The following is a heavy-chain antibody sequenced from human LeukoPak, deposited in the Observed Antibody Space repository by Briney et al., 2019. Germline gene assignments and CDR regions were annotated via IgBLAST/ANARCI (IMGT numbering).Heavy chain of an antibody. J-gene: IGHJ4*01. D-gene: IGHD4-11*01. V-gene: IGHV3-33*01. CDR2: IWSDGSNR. CDR1: GFIFSHYG. Sequence: GGSLRLSCAASGFIFSHYGMHWVRQAPGKGLEWVAVIWSDGSNRFYGGSVKGRFTISRDNSQNTVFLQMNSLSAEDTAMYYCVRDAQRGFDYSNSLKYWGHGTLVTVSS. CDR3: VRDAQRGFDYSNSLKY.